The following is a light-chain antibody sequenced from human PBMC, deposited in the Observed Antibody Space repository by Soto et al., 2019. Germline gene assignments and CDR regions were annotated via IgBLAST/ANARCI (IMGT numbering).Light chain of an antibody. CDR3: QQQST. CDR1: QSVSNNY. Sequence: EIVLTQSPGTLSLSPGERATLSCRASQSVSNNYLAWYQQKPGQAPRLLIYGASSRDTGIPDRFSGSGSGTDFTLTISRLEPEDFAVYYCQQQSTFGQGTKVDIK. CDR2: GAS. J-gene: IGKJ1*01. V-gene: IGKV3-20*01.